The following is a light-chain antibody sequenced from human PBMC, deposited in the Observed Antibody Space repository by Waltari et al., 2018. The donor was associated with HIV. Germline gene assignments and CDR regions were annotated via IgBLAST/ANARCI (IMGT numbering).Light chain of an antibody. J-gene: IGKJ3*01. CDR3: LQSFTAPLT. CDR1: QNIYKF. CDR2: DAS. Sequence: DTQMTQSPSSLSASIGDRITITYRASQNIYKFLSWYQQKSGKAPNLLIYDASSLQSGVPSRFSGSGSGTEFTLTISSLQVEDFATYYCLQSFTAPLTFGPGTKLDIK. V-gene: IGKV1-39*01.